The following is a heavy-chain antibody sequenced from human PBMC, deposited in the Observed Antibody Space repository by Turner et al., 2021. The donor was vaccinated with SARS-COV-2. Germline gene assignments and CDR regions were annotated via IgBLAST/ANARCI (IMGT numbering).Heavy chain of an antibody. CDR3: AKRGGQWSLDS. D-gene: IGHD6-19*01. CDR1: GFTVSSNY. V-gene: IGHV3-53*02. CDR2: IYSGGST. Sequence: EVQLVETGGGLIQPGGSLRLSCAASGFTVSSNYMSWVRQAPGKGLEWVSVIYSGGSTFYADSVKGRFPISRDSSKNTLYLQMNNLRAEDTALYYCAKRGGQWSLDSWGQGTLVTISS. J-gene: IGHJ4*02.